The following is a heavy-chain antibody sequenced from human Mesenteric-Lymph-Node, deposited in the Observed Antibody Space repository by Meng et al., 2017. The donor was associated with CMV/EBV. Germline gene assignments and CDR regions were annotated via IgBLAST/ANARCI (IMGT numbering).Heavy chain of an antibody. CDR3: ARPHYYGSGSSPWFDP. V-gene: IGHV4-39*01. D-gene: IGHD3-10*01. J-gene: IGHJ5*02. Sequence: QLQLQESGPGLVKPSETLSLTCTVSGGSISSSSYYWGWIRQPPGKGLEWIGSSYYSGSTYYNPSLKSRVTISVDTSKNQFSLKLSSVTAADTAVYYCARPHYYGSGSSPWFDPWGQGTLVTAPQ. CDR1: GGSISSSSYY. CDR2: SYYSGST.